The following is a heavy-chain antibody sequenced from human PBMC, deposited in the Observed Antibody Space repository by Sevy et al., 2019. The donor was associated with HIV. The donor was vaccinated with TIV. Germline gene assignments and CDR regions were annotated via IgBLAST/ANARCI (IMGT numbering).Heavy chain of an antibody. CDR1: GFTFSNYA. CDR2: LGGSGGST. J-gene: IGHJ3*01. D-gene: IGHD3-22*01. Sequence: GSLRLSCAASGFTFSNYAMSWVRQAPGKGLEWVSALGGSGGSTFYAESVKGRFTISRDNSKNTLYLQMNSLRAEDTAVYYCANDITIIVGDAFDVWGLGTMVTVSS. CDR3: ANDITIIVGDAFDV. V-gene: IGHV3-23*01.